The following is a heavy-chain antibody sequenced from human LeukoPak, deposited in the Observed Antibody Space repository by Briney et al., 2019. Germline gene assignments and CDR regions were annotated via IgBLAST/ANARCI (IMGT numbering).Heavy chain of an antibody. J-gene: IGHJ3*02. D-gene: IGHD4-17*01. Sequence: SETLSLTCTVSGYSISSGYYWGWIRQPPGKGLEWIGSVYHSGSTYYNPSLKSRVTISVDTSKNQFSLKLSSVTAADTAVYYCARVPDYGRPLLAFDIWGQGTMVTVSS. V-gene: IGHV4-38-2*02. CDR1: GYSISSGYY. CDR2: VYHSGST. CDR3: ARVPDYGRPLLAFDI.